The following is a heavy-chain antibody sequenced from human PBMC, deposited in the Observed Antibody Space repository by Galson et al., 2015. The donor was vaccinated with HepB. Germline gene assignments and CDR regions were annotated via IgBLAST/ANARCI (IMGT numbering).Heavy chain of an antibody. Sequence: SLRLSCAASGFTFSSYAMHWVRQAPGKGLEWVAVISYDGSNKYYADSVKGRFTISRDNSKNTLYLQMNSLRAEDTAVYYCARDLYGDYWHYYGMDVWGQGTTVTVSS. D-gene: IGHD4-17*01. J-gene: IGHJ6*02. CDR2: ISYDGSNK. CDR1: GFTFSSYA. CDR3: ARDLYGDYWHYYGMDV. V-gene: IGHV3-30*04.